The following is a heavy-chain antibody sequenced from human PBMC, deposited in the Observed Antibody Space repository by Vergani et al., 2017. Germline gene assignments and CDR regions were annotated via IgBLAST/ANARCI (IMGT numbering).Heavy chain of an antibody. J-gene: IGHJ6*02. CDR3: ARERVSGTSLDYYYYGMDV. CDR1: GGSISSSSYY. D-gene: IGHD1-26*01. V-gene: IGHV4-39*07. CDR2: IYYSGST. Sequence: QLQLQESGPGLVKPSETLSLTCTVSGGSISSSSYYWGWIRQPPGKGLEWIGSIYYSGSTYYNPSLKSRVTISVDTSKNQFSLKLSSVTAADTAVYYCARERVSGTSLDYYYYGMDVWGQGP.